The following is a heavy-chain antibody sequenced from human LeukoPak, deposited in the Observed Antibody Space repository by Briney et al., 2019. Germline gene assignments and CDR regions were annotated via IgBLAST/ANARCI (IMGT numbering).Heavy chain of an antibody. D-gene: IGHD3-10*01. CDR2: FYSGGTV. V-gene: IGHV3-66*01. CDR1: GFNVKTNY. J-gene: IGHJ2*01. Sequence: GGSLRLSCAASGFNVKTNYISWVRQSPGKGLEWVSVFYSGGTVRYADSVRYRFTISRDISKNMVNLQMNSLRVEDTAVYYCTRDPHNSGSGRYFDLWGRGTLVTLSS. CDR3: TRDPHNSGSGRYFDL.